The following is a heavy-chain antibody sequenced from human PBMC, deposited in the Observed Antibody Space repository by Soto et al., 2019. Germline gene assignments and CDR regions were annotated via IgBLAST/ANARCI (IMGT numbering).Heavy chain of an antibody. CDR1: VVSLSGDY. CDR3: ARSDNRNSLYGVDV. V-gene: IGHV4-34*01. J-gene: IGHJ6*02. D-gene: IGHD1-7*01. CDR2: INHRGSS. Sequence: ADTLSLTGAVNVVSLSGDYWSWILRSRGKGLERIVEINHRGSSDYKPSLPSPVTLSIDASMNHVTLELTSVNAADKAVYYCARSDNRNSLYGVDVWGQGTAVTVSS.